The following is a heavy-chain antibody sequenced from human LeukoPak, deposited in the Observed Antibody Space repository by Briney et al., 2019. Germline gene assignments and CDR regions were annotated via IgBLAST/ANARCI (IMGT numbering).Heavy chain of an antibody. Sequence: SETLSLTCTVSGGSISSSSYYWGWIRQPPGKGLEWIGSIYYSGSTYYNASLKSRVTISIDTSKNQFSLKLTSVTAADTAVYYCARQTGSGLFILPGGQGTLATVSS. D-gene: IGHD3/OR15-3a*01. V-gene: IGHV4-39*01. CDR1: GGSISSSSYY. J-gene: IGHJ4*02. CDR2: IYYSGST. CDR3: ARQTGSGLFILP.